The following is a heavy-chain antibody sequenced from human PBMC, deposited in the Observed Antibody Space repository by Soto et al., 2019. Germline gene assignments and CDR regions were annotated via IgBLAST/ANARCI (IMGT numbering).Heavy chain of an antibody. Sequence: QITLKEPGPPLVKPTQPLTLTCTFSGISLITSGVGVGWIRKPPVKALEWLALINWDDDNRYSQSLESRLSVTKDTSKNQVVFTMTNMDPVDTATYYCAYVPPAYLDWFDPWGQGILVSVSS. D-gene: IGHD2-21*01. CDR1: GISLITSGVG. J-gene: IGHJ5*02. V-gene: IGHV2-5*02. CDR2: INWDDDN. CDR3: AYVPPAYLDWFDP.